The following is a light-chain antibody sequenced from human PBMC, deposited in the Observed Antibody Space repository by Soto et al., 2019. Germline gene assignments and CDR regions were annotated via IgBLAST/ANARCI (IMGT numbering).Light chain of an antibody. CDR3: QQSFT. CDR2: KAS. J-gene: IGKJ3*01. Sequence: DIQMTQSPSTLSASVGDRVTITCRASQSISSWLAWYQQKPGKAPKLLIYKASSLESGVPSRFSGSGSGTEFPLTIRSLQSDDFATYYCQQSFTFGPGTKVDIK. V-gene: IGKV1-5*03. CDR1: QSISSW.